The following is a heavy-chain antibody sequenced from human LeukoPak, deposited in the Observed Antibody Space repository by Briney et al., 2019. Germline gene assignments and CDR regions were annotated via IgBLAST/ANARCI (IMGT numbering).Heavy chain of an antibody. Sequence: SSETLSLTCAVYGVSFSGYYWSWIRPPPGKGLEWIREINHSGSTNYNPSLKSRVTISVDTSKNQCSLKLSSVTAADTAVYYCARGGVTTYFDYWGQGTLVTVSS. D-gene: IGHD4-11*01. J-gene: IGHJ4*02. CDR2: INHSGST. CDR3: ARGGVTTYFDY. CDR1: GVSFSGYY. V-gene: IGHV4-34*01.